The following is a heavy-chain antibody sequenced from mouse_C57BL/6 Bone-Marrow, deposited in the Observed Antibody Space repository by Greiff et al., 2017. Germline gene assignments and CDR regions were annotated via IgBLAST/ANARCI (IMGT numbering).Heavy chain of an antibody. Sequence: QVQLQQPGAELVRPGTSVKLSCKASGYTFTSYWMHWVKQRPGQGLEWIGVIDPSDSYTNYNQKFKGKATLTVDTSSSAAYMQLSSLTSEDSAVYYCAGIVTYYFDYWGQGTTLTVSS. J-gene: IGHJ2*01. CDR3: AGIVTYYFDY. CDR2: IDPSDSYT. CDR1: GYTFTSYW. V-gene: IGHV1-59*01. D-gene: IGHD2-5*01.